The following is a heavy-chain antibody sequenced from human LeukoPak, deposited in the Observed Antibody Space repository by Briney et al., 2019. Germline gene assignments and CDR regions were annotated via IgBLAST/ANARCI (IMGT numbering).Heavy chain of an antibody. CDR3: AKDRVRYCSSTSCEYFDY. Sequence: PGGSLRLSCAASGFIFSTYGMSWVRQAPGKGLEWVSGIRGSGGSTYYADSVKGRFTISRDNSKNTLYLQMNSLRAEDTAVYYCAKDRVRYCSSTSCEYFDYWGQGTLVTVSS. CDR2: IRGSGGST. D-gene: IGHD2-2*01. V-gene: IGHV3-23*01. J-gene: IGHJ4*02. CDR1: GFIFSTYG.